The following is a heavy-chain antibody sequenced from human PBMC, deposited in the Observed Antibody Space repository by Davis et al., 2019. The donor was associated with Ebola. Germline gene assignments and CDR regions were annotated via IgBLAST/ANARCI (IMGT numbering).Heavy chain of an antibody. D-gene: IGHD3/OR15-3a*01. CDR1: VGSFSNYY. CDR2: IFSNGNT. J-gene: IGHJ4*02. Sequence: LRLSCASYVGSFSNYYWSWIRQPPGKGLEFVGHIFSNGNTYYNPSLQSRVTMSADTSRDQFSLSLSSVTAADTAVFYCARGLKDFIFDYWGQGSLVTVSS. CDR3: ARGLKDFIFDY. V-gene: IGHV4-30-4*01.